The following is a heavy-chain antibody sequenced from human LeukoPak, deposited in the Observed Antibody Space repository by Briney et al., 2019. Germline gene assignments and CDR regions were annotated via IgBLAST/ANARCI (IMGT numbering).Heavy chain of an antibody. CDR2: INPNSGGT. D-gene: IGHD4-23*01. CDR1: GYTFTGYY. J-gene: IGHJ4*02. Sequence: ASVKVSCKASGYTFTGYYMHWVRQAPGQGLEWMGRINPNSGGTNYAQKFQGRVTMTRDTSISTAYMELSRLRCDDTAVYYCARGRRGGGNRVDYWGQGTLVTVSS. CDR3: ARGRRGGGNRVDY. V-gene: IGHV1-2*06.